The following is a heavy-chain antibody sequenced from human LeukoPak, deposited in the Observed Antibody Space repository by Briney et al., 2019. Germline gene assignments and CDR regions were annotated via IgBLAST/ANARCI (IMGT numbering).Heavy chain of an antibody. CDR1: GGTFSSYA. CDR2: ISAYNGNT. D-gene: IGHD3-10*01. J-gene: IGHJ4*02. Sequence: GSSVKVSCKASGGTFSSYAISWVRQAPGQGLEWMGWISAYNGNTNYAQKLQGRVTMTTDTSTSTAYMELRSLRSDDTAVYYCARDGSGDFDYWGQGTLVTVSS. CDR3: ARDGSGDFDY. V-gene: IGHV1-18*01.